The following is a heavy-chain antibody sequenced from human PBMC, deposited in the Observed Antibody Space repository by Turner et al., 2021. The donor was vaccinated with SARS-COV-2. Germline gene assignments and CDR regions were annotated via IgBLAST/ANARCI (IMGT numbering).Heavy chain of an antibody. J-gene: IGHJ4*02. CDR1: GYTLIELS. Sequence: QSGAEVKKPGASVKVSCKVSGYTLIELSMHWVRQAPGKGLEWMGGFDPEDGETIYAQKFQGRVTMTEDTSTDTAYMALGSLRSDDVAVDYWGTDSVRGDATLLDDWGQGTLVTVSS. CDR3: GTDSVRGDATLLDD. V-gene: IGHV1-24*01. D-gene: IGHD2-15*01. CDR2: FDPEDGET.